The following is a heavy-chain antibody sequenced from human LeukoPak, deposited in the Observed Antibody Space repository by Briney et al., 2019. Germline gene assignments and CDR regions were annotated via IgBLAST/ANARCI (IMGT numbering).Heavy chain of an antibody. CDR2: ISYNGGST. V-gene: IGHV3-23*01. CDR1: GFVFTNYA. J-gene: IGHJ6*04. CDR3: AKPPNYGAYYYGMDV. D-gene: IGHD4/OR15-4a*01. Sequence: PGGSLRLSCVASGFVFTNYAMSWVRQAPGKGLDWVSAISYNGGSTYYSDSVKGRFTISRDNSKNTVYLQMNSLRAEDTAVYYCAKPPNYGAYYYGMDVWGKGTTVTVSS.